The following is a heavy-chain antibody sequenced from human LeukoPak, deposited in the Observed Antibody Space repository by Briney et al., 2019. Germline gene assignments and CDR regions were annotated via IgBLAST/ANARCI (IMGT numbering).Heavy chain of an antibody. D-gene: IGHD1-1*01. J-gene: IGHJ6*02. CDR1: GFTFSSYA. CDR3: ARDRTSPPNYYYYNMDV. V-gene: IGHV3-30-3*01. CDR2: ISYDGSNK. Sequence: PGGSLRLSCAASGFTFSSYAMHWVRQAPGKGLQWVTVISYDGSNKYYADSVKGRFTISRDNSKNTLYLQMNSLRAEDTALYYCARDRTSPPNYYYYNMDVWGQGTTVTVSS.